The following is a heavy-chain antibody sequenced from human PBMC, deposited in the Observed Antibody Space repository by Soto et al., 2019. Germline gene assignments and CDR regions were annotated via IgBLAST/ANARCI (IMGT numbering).Heavy chain of an antibody. CDR2: ISSSSSTI. CDR3: AREEWLRHFDY. V-gene: IGHV3-48*01. D-gene: IGHD5-12*01. Sequence: EVQLVESGGGLVQPGGSLRLSCAASGFTFSSYSMNWVRQAPGKGLEWVSYISSSSSTIYYADSVKGRFTISRDNAKNSRYRQMNSLRAEDTAVYYCAREEWLRHFDYWGQGTLVTVSS. CDR1: GFTFSSYS. J-gene: IGHJ4*02.